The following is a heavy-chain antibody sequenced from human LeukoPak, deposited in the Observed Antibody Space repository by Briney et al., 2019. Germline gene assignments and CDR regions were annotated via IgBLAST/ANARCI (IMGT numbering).Heavy chain of an antibody. J-gene: IGHJ6*03. D-gene: IGHD3-16*01. Sequence: SVKVSCKASGGTFSSYAISWVRQAPGQGLEWMGRIIPILGIANYAQKFQGRVTITADESTSTAYMELSSLRSEDTAVYYCARVPIHGAYYYYYMDVWGKGTTVTVSS. CDR1: GGTFSSYA. V-gene: IGHV1-69*04. CDR3: ARVPIHGAYYYYYMDV. CDR2: IIPILGIA.